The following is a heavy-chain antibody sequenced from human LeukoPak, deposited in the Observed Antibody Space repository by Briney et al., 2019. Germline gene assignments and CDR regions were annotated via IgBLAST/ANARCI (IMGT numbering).Heavy chain of an antibody. Sequence: GGSLRLSCAASGFTFSSYAMHWVRQAPGKGLEWVANIKQDGSEKYYVDSVKGRFTISRDNAKKSLYLQMNSLRAEDTAVYYCATEGYYESSGYYQYWGQGTLVTVSS. D-gene: IGHD3-22*01. V-gene: IGHV3-7*01. CDR2: IKQDGSEK. CDR3: ATEGYYESSGYYQY. J-gene: IGHJ4*02. CDR1: GFTFSSYA.